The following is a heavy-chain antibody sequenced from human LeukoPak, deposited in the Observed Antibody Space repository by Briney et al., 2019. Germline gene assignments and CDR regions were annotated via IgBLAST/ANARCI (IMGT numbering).Heavy chain of an antibody. J-gene: IGHJ4*02. Sequence: VASVKVSCKASGGTFSSYAIRWVRQAPGQGLGWMGWISAYNGNTNYAQKLQGRVTMTTDTSTSTAYMELRSLRSDDTAVYYCARTPPSGSWYADYWGQGTLVTVSS. D-gene: IGHD6-13*01. CDR3: ARTPPSGSWYADY. CDR1: GGTFSSYA. V-gene: IGHV1-18*01. CDR2: ISAYNGNT.